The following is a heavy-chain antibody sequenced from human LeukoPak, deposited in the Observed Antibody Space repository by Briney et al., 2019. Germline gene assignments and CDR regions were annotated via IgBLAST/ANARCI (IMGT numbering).Heavy chain of an antibody. J-gene: IGHJ6*03. CDR2: IIPIFGTA. CDR1: GGTFSSYA. Sequence: ASVKVSCKASGGTFSSYAISWVRQAPGQGLEWMGGIIPIFGTANYAQKFQGRGTITADKSTSTTSMALSSLRSADTAVYYCARRASSSWFRYYYYMDVWGKGTTVTISS. D-gene: IGHD6-13*01. V-gene: IGHV1-69*06. CDR3: ARRASSSWFRYYYYMDV.